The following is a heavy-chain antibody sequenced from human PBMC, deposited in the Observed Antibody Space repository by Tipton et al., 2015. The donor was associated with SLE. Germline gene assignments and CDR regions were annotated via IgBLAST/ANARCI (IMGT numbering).Heavy chain of an antibody. D-gene: IGHD6-6*01. J-gene: IGHJ5*02. Sequence: TLSLTCTVSGGSISSHYWSWIRQPPGKGLEWIGEINHSGSTNYNPSLKSRVTISVDTSKNQFSLKLSSVTAADTAVYYCATTSSIAARAEYNWFDPWGQGSLVTVSS. CDR1: GGSISSHY. CDR3: ATTSSIAARAEYNWFDP. V-gene: IGHV4-34*01. CDR2: INHSGST.